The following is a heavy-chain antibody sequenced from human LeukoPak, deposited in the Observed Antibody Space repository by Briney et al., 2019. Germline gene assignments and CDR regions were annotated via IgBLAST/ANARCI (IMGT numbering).Heavy chain of an antibody. Sequence: GRSLRLSCAASGFTFSSYAMHWVRQAPGKGLEWVAVISYDGSNKYYADSVKGRFTISRDNSKNTLYLQMNSLRAEDTAVYYCAKTAHYDFWSGAYYMDVWGKGTTVTVSS. J-gene: IGHJ6*03. V-gene: IGHV3-30*07. CDR2: ISYDGSNK. CDR1: GFTFSSYA. CDR3: AKTAHYDFWSGAYYMDV. D-gene: IGHD3-3*01.